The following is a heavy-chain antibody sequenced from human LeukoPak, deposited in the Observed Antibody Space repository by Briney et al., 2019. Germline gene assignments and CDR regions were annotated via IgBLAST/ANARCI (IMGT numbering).Heavy chain of an antibody. V-gene: IGHV3-30*18. Sequence: GGSLRLSCAAPGFTFSSYAMHWVRQAPGKELKWVAVISYDGSNEYYADSMKGRFTISRDNSKNTLYLQMNSLRAEDTAVYYCAKWMYYYDSSGFDYWGQGTLVTVSS. CDR1: GFTFSSYA. D-gene: IGHD3-22*01. CDR2: ISYDGSNE. J-gene: IGHJ4*02. CDR3: AKWMYYYDSSGFDY.